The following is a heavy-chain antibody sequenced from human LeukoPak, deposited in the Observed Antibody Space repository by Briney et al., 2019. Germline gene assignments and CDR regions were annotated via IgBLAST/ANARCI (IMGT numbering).Heavy chain of an antibody. CDR2: INPNSGDT. CDR1: GYTFTGYY. CDR3: ARDSSGNFFDY. D-gene: IGHD1-26*01. V-gene: IGHV1-2*02. Sequence: GASVKVSCKASGYTFTGYYMHWVRQAPGQGLEWMGWINPNSGDTNYAQKFQGRVTMTRDTSINTAYMELSRLRSDDTAVYYCARDSSGNFFDYWGQGTLVTVSS. J-gene: IGHJ4*02.